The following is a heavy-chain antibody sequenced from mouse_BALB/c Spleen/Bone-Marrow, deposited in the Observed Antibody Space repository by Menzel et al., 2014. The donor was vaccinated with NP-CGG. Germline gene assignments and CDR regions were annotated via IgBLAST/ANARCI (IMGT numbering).Heavy chain of an antibody. J-gene: IGHJ4*01. D-gene: IGHD1-1*01. CDR2: IYPSDSYT. CDR1: GYTFTSYW. Sequence: QVQLQQSGAELVRPGASVKLSCKASGYTFTSYWINWVKQRPGQGLEWIGNIYPSDSYTNYNQKFKDKATLTVDKSSSTAYMQVSSPPSEDSAVYYCTRPGYFYGRGPHAIDYWGQGTSVTVST. V-gene: IGHV1-69*02. CDR3: TRPGYFYGRGPHAIDY.